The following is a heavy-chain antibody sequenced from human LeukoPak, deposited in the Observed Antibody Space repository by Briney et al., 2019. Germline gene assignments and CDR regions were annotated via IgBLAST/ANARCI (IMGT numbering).Heavy chain of an antibody. D-gene: IGHD3-9*01. Sequence: GGSLRLSRAPSGFTLSSNYMSWVRQAPGTRLEGVSVIYSGGSTYYEDSVKGRLTISRDNDKNTLYLQMDSLRAEDTAVYYCARDAILTAYCPDDYWGQGTLVTVSS. CDR2: IYSGGST. J-gene: IGHJ4*02. V-gene: IGHV3-53*01. CDR1: GFTLSSNY. CDR3: ARDAILTAYCPDDY.